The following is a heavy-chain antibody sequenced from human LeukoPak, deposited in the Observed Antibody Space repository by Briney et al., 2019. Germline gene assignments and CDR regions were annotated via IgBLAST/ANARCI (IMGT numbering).Heavy chain of an antibody. CDR2: IFGSGGST. J-gene: IGHJ4*02. CDR3: AKTTTGYSSGRFPGWPVDY. D-gene: IGHD6-19*01. CDR1: GFTFSSYA. Sequence: GGSLKLSCAASGFTFSSYAMYWVRQAPGKGLEWVSGIFGSGGSTHYADSVKGRFTISRGNSKNTVYLQMNSLRAEDTAVYYCAKTTTGYSSGRFPGWPVDYWGQGTLVTVSS. V-gene: IGHV3-23*01.